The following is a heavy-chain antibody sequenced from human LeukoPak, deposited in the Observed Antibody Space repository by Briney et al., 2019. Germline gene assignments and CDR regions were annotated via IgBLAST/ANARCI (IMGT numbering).Heavy chain of an antibody. CDR1: GYNFTTFW. Sequence: GESLKISCKGSGYNFTTFWIGWVRQMPGKGLEWKGIIHPGDSDTRYSPSFQGQVPISADKSISTASLQWSSLKASDTAMYYCARHDVCSSTRCYNTYDIWGQGTMVTVSS. J-gene: IGHJ3*02. CDR3: ARHDVCSSTRCYNTYDI. V-gene: IGHV5-51*01. CDR2: IHPGDSDT. D-gene: IGHD2-2*02.